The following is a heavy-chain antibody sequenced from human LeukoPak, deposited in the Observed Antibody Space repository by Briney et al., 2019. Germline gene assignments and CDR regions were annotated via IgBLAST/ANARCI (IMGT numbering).Heavy chain of an antibody. CDR2: IESDGTKE. CDR1: GFRFSSYD. CDR3: AKEGSGWYYLDY. J-gene: IGHJ4*02. D-gene: IGHD6-19*01. V-gene: IGHV3-30*02. Sequence: PGGSLRLSCAASGFRFSSYDIHWVRQAPGKGLEWVTFIESDGTKEYYADSVKGRFTISRDNSKNTVYVQMNTLRAEDTAVYYCAKEGSGWYYLDYWGQGTVVTASS.